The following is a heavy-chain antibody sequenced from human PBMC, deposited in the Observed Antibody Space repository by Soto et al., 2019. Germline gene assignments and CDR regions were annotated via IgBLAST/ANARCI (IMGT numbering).Heavy chain of an antibody. D-gene: IGHD3-10*01. CDR1: GFAFNNAY. CDR2: IKSKTDGGTT. V-gene: IGHV3-15*01. Sequence: EVQLVESGGGLVKPGGSLTLSCTAYGFAFNNAYMAWVRQAPGRGLEWVGRIKSKTDGGTTDSAAFVKGKFTISRVDSKTTLYLQLYCLKTEDTAVYYCTTDPVTLVRGVISNWFDPWGQGTLVTVSS. J-gene: IGHJ5*02. CDR3: TTDPVTLVRGVISNWFDP.